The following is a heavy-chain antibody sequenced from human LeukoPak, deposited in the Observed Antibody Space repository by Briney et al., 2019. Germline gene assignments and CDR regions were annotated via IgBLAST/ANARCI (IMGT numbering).Heavy chain of an antibody. J-gene: IGHJ4*02. Sequence: GGSLRLSCAASGFTFSSFWISWVRQAPGKGLEWVANIKTDGSEKYYVDSVKGRFTISRDNAKNSAYLQMNSLRAEDTAVYYCAGGGHHDYWGQGTLVSVSS. D-gene: IGHD2-15*01. V-gene: IGHV3-7*01. CDR3: AGGGHHDY. CDR1: GFTFSSFW. CDR2: IKTDGSEK.